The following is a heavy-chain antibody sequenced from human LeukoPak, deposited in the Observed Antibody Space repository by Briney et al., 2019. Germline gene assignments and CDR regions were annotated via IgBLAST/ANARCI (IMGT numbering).Heavy chain of an antibody. V-gene: IGHV3-33*01. Sequence: GGSLRLSCAASGFTFSSYGMHWVRQAPGKGLEWVAVIWYDGSNKYYADSVKGRFTISRDNSKNTLYLQMNSLRAEDTAVYYCARGPGYYYDSSVRGEYAFDIWGQGTMVTVSS. D-gene: IGHD3-22*01. CDR1: GFTFSSYG. CDR2: IWYDGSNK. J-gene: IGHJ3*02. CDR3: ARGPGYYYDSSVRGEYAFDI.